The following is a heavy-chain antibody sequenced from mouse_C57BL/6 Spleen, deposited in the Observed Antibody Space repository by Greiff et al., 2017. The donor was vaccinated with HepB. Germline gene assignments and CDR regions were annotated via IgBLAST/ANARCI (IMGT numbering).Heavy chain of an antibody. CDR3: AKEDYYYGSSSFAY. CDR2: IYPGSGST. D-gene: IGHD1-1*01. J-gene: IGHJ3*01. V-gene: IGHV1-55*01. Sequence: VQLQQPGAELVKPGASVKMSCKASGYTFTSYWITWVKQRPGQGLEWIGDIYPGSGSTNYNEKFKSKATLTVDTSSSTAYMQLSSLTSEDSAVYYCAKEDYYYGSSSFAYWGQGTLVTVSA. CDR1: GYTFTSYW.